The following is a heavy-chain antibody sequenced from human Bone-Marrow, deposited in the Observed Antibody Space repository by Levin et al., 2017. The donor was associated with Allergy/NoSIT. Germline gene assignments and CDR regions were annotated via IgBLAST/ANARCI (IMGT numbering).Heavy chain of an antibody. J-gene: IGHJ4*02. CDR1: GGSISSYY. CDR2: IYYSGST. Sequence: SQTLSLTCTVSGGSISSYYWSWLRQPPGKGLEWIGYIYYSGSTNYNPSLKSRVTISVDTSKNQFSLKLSSVTAADTAVYYCARVLIGLYDNSYYFDYWGQGTLVTVSS. V-gene: IGHV4-59*01. CDR3: ARVLIGLYDNSYYFDY. D-gene: IGHD3-22*01.